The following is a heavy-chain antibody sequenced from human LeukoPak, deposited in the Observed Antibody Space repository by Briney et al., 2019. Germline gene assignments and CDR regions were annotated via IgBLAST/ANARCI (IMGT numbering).Heavy chain of an antibody. V-gene: IGHV7-4-1*02. J-gene: IGHJ4*02. CDR3: ARGGPNWNYGNYFDY. D-gene: IGHD1-7*01. CDR1: GYTFTSYA. CDR2: IITNTGNP. Sequence: ASVKVSCKASGYTFTSYAMNWVRQAPGQGLEWVGWIITNTGNPTYAQGFTGRFVFSLDTSVSTAYLQISSLKAEDTAVYYCARGGPNWNYGNYFDYWGQGTLVTVSS.